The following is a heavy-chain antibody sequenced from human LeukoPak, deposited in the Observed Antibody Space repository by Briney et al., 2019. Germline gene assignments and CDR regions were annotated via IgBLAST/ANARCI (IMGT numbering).Heavy chain of an antibody. CDR2: IYYSGST. D-gene: IGHD3-10*01. CDR1: GGSISSSDYY. Sequence: PSETLSLTCTVSGGSISSSDYYWSWIRQPPGKGLEWIGYIYYSGSTYYNPSLKSRVTISVDTSKNQFSLKLSSVTAADTAVYYCAREVVRGTSRGLFDYWGQGTLVTVSS. J-gene: IGHJ4*02. V-gene: IGHV4-30-4*01. CDR3: AREVVRGTSRGLFDY.